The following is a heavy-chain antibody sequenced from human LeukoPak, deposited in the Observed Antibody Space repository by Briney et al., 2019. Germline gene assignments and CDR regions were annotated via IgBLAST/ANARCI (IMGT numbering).Heavy chain of an antibody. D-gene: IGHD1-26*01. Sequence: QSGGSLRLSCAASGFTLSSYGMLWVRQAPGKGLKWVASIVSDGSDKYYGDSVKGRFTISRDNSKNRLYLQMNSLRAEDTAVYYCAKGSGSSYIDYWGQGTLVTVSS. J-gene: IGHJ4*02. CDR1: GFTLSSYG. CDR2: IVSDGSDK. V-gene: IGHV3-30*02. CDR3: AKGSGSSYIDY.